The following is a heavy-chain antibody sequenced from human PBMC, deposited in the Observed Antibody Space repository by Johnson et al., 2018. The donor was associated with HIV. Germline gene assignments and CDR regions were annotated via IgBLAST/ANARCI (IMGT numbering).Heavy chain of an antibody. J-gene: IGHJ3*01. Sequence: LVESGGGLVQPGRSLRLSCAASGFTFDDYAMHWVRQAPGKGLEWVSGISWNSGSIGYADSVKGRFTISRDNAKNSLYLQMNSLRAEDTAVYYCARLRWGSGDPLHDAFDVWGQGTMVTVSS. CDR2: ISWNSGSI. V-gene: IGHV3-9*01. CDR3: ARLRWGSGDPLHDAFDV. CDR1: GFTFDDYA. D-gene: IGHD2-21*01.